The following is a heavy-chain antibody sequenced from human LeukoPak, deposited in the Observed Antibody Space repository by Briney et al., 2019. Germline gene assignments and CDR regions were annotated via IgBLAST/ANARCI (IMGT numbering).Heavy chain of an antibody. CDR2: ISSSSSYI. J-gene: IGHJ4*02. D-gene: IGHD3-10*01. Sequence: KSGGSLRLSCAASGFIFSDYSMNWVRQAPGKGLEWVSSISSSSSYIFYADSVKGRFTISRDNAKNSLWLQMNSLRAEDTAVYYCARARWFGEPPVKIDSWGQGSLVTVSS. CDR3: ARARWFGEPPVKIDS. V-gene: IGHV3-21*01. CDR1: GFIFSDYS.